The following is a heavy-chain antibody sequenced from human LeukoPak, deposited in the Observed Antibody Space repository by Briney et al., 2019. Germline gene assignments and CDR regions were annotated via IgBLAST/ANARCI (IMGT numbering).Heavy chain of an antibody. CDR1: GDSISSYF. CDR3: ARDQRRDYGDYFDN. Sequence: PSETLSPTCTVSGDSISSYFWSWIRQSPGKGLEWIGYTHYSGSTSYNPSLTSRVTISLDTSKNQFYLKLSSVTASDTAFYYCARDQRRDYGDYFDNWGQGTQVTVSS. V-gene: IGHV4-59*01. J-gene: IGHJ4*02. D-gene: IGHD3-16*01. CDR2: THYSGST.